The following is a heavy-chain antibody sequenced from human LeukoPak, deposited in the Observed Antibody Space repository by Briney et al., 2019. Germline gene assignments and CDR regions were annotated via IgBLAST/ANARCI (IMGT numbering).Heavy chain of an antibody. Sequence: GGSLRLSCAASGFTFSSYAMHWVRQGPGKGLEWVAVISYDGSNKYYADSVKGRFTISRDNSKNTLYLQMNSLRAEDTAVYYCARDMLYGEASYWGQGTLVTVSS. V-gene: IGHV3-30-3*01. CDR1: GFTFSSYA. CDR3: ARDMLYGEASY. J-gene: IGHJ4*02. D-gene: IGHD2-8*01. CDR2: ISYDGSNK.